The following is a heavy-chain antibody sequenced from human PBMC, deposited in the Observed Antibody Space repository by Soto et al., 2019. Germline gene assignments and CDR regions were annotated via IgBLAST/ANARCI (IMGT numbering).Heavy chain of an antibody. CDR1: GFMFNXYG. Sequence: QVLLVESGGGVVQPGTSLRLSCAASGFMFNXYGMHWVRQAPGKGLEWVAGIWYDGSNKYYADSVKGRFTISRXNSKNTLFLQMNSLRAEDTAVYYCARLGYYFDSTNSVGNYWGQGTLVTVSS. D-gene: IGHD3-22*01. J-gene: IGHJ4*02. V-gene: IGHV3-33*01. CDR3: ARLGYYFDSTNSVGNY. CDR2: IWYDGSNK.